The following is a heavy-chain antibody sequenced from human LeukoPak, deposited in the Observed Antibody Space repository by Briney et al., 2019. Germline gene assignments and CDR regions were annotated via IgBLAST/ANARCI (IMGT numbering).Heavy chain of an antibody. J-gene: IGHJ4*02. CDR2: IRSSSSAM. CDR1: GFTFSSYT. CDR3: ARNGGYSPLDY. V-gene: IGHV3-48*02. D-gene: IGHD5-18*01. Sequence: PGGSLRLSCAASGFTFSSYTMNWVRQAPGKGLEWVSYIRSSSSAMYYADSVKGRFIISRDNVKNSLYLQMNSLREEDTAVYYCARNGGYSPLDYWGQGILVTVSS.